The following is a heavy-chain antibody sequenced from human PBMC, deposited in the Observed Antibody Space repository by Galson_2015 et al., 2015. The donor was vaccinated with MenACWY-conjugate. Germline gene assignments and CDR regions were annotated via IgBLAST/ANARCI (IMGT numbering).Heavy chain of an antibody. CDR3: AREHYDILTGHYRGFYYYYYGMDV. CDR2: ISSSSSYI. D-gene: IGHD3-9*01. V-gene: IGHV3-21*01. J-gene: IGHJ6*02. Sequence: SLRLSCAASGFTFSSYSMNWVRQAPGKGLEWVSSISSSSSYIYYADSVKGRFTISRDNAKNSLYLQMNSLRAEDTAVYYCAREHYDILTGHYRGFYYYYYGMDVWGQGTTVTVSS. CDR1: GFTFSSYS.